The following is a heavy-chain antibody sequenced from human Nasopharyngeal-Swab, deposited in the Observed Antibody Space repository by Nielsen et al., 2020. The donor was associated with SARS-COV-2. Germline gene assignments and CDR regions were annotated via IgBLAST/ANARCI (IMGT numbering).Heavy chain of an antibody. CDR3: ASSPLWFGEPEHGMDV. J-gene: IGHJ6*02. CDR2: INHSGST. V-gene: IGHV4-34*01. D-gene: IGHD3-10*01. Sequence: WSRQPPGKGLEWIGEINHSGSTNYNPSLKSRVTISVDTSKNQFSLKLSSVTAADTAVYYCASSPLWFGEPEHGMDVWGQGTTVTVSS.